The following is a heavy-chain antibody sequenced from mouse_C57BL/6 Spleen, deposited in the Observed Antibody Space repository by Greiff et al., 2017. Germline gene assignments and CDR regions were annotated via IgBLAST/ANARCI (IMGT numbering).Heavy chain of an antibody. V-gene: IGHV1-9*01. CDR1: GYTFTGYW. CDR3: ARGVTRYFDY. J-gene: IGHJ2*01. CDR2: ILPGSGST. D-gene: IGHD2-2*01. Sequence: VQLQESGAELMKPGASVKLSCKATGYTFTGYWIEWVKQRPGHGLEWIGEILPGSGSTNDNEKFKGKATFTADTSSNTAYMQLSSLTTEDSTIYYCARGVTRYFDYWGQGTTLTVSS.